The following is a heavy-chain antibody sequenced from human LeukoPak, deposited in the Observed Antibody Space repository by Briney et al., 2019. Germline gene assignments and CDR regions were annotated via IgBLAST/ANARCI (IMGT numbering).Heavy chain of an antibody. CDR1: GYTFTSYG. V-gene: IGHV1-18*04. CDR2: ISAYNGNT. D-gene: IGHD3-9*01. Sequence: GASVKVSCKASGYTFTSYGISWVRQAPGQGLEGMGWISAYNGNTNYAQKLQGRVTMTTDTSTSTAYMELRSLRSDDTAVYYCARIGPVYYDILTGGRNWFDPWGEGTLVTVSS. CDR3: ARIGPVYYDILTGGRNWFDP. J-gene: IGHJ5*02.